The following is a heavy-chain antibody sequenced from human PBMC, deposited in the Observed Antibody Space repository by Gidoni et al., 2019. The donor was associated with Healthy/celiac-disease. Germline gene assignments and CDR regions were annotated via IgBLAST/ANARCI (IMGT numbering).Heavy chain of an antibody. J-gene: IGHJ4*02. Sequence: VQLQESGPGLVKPSGTLSLPCAVSVGPFSSSNWWSWVRQPPGKGLEWIGEIYHSGSTNYNPSLKSRVTISVDKSKNQFSLKLSSVTAADTAVYYCARERRDGSGLGVDYWGQGTLVTVSS. CDR1: VGPFSSSNW. V-gene: IGHV4-4*02. CDR3: ARERRDGSGLGVDY. CDR2: IYHSGST. D-gene: IGHD6-19*01.